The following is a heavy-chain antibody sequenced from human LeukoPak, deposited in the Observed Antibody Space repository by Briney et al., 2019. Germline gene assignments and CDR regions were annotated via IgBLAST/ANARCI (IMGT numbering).Heavy chain of an antibody. D-gene: IGHD6-19*01. J-gene: IGHJ3*02. V-gene: IGHV1-2*04. Sequence: ASVKVSCKASGYTFTGYYMHWVRQAPGQGLEWMGWINPNSGGTNYAQKFQGWVTMTRDTSISTAYMELSSLRSEDTAVYYCARMPRSHYLIAVAGTRGSAFDIWGQGTMVTVSS. CDR2: INPNSGGT. CDR1: GYTFTGYY. CDR3: ARMPRSHYLIAVAGTRGSAFDI.